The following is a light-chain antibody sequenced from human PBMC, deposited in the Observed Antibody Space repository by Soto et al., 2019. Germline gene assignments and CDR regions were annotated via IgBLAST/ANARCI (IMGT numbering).Light chain of an antibody. CDR2: DAS. CDR1: QTVRNN. V-gene: IGKV3D-15*01. CDR3: QQYNNWPPPT. Sequence: EFVLTQSPGTLSLSPGERATLSCRASQTVRNNYLAWYQQKPGQAPRLLIYDASSRATGIPARFSGSGSGTEFTLTISSLQSEDFAVYYCQQYNNWPPPTFGQGTRLEI. J-gene: IGKJ5*01.